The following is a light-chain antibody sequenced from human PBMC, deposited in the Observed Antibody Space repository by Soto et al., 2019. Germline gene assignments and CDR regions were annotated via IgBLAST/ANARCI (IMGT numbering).Light chain of an antibody. V-gene: IGKV3-20*01. CDR1: QRFTSTY. CDR2: AAS. CDR3: QHYGRSPT. Sequence: DIVSAPSPVTLSLFPGERATLSCRASQRFTSTYLSWYQQKPGQAPRLLFYAASSRAMGVPDRFNGSGSGTDFTLTINRLEPEDFAVYYCQHYGRSPTFGPGTKVDIK. J-gene: IGKJ1*01.